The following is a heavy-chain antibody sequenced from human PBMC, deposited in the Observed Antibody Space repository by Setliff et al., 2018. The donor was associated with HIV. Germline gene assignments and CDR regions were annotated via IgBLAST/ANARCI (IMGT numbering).Heavy chain of an antibody. CDR3: ARDLRGTIIGGYYYYMDV. Sequence: GASVKVSCKAIGYMILGYKMSWVRQAPGQGLEWIGRISPDNGAAEYAPKFQGRVRMTLDTSISTAYLEIPRLTSDDTAVYYCARDLRGTIIGGYYYYMDVWGKGTTVTVSS. CDR2: ISPDNGAA. D-gene: IGHD1-1*01. CDR1: GYMILGYK. J-gene: IGHJ6*03. V-gene: IGHV1-2*06.